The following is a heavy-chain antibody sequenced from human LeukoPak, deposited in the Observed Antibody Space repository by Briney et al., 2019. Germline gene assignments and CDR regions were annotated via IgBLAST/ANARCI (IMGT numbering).Heavy chain of an antibody. Sequence: PSETLSLTCTVSSGSISLHYWNWIRQPPGKGLEWIGYIYYTGSTNYNPSLNSRVTMSVDTSKNQFSLKLSSVTAADTAVYYCASSIVAYCGGDCNWYFDLWGRGTLVTVSS. CDR1: SGSISLHY. D-gene: IGHD2-21*02. CDR2: IYYTGST. J-gene: IGHJ2*01. V-gene: IGHV4-59*08. CDR3: ASSIVAYCGGDCNWYFDL.